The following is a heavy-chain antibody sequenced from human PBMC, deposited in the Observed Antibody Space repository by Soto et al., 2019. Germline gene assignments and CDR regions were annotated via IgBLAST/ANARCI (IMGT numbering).Heavy chain of an antibody. CDR2: ISGSGGST. V-gene: IGHV3-23*01. D-gene: IGHD6-19*01. CDR3: AKDRMRSSGRYHYYGMDV. J-gene: IGHJ6*02. CDR1: GFTFSSYA. Sequence: GGSLRLSCAASGFTFSSYAMSWVRQAPGKGLEWVSAISGSGGSTYYADSVKGRFTISRDNSKNTLYLQMNSLRAEDTAVYYCAKDRMRSSGRYHYYGMDVWGQGTTVTVSS.